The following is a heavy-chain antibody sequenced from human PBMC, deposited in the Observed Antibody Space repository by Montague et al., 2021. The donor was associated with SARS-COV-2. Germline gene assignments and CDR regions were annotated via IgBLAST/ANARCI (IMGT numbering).Heavy chain of an antibody. D-gene: IGHD3-10*01. CDR3: APLGFDSRSYYTPHNWFDP. J-gene: IGHJ5*02. Sequence: PALVIPTQTLTLTCTFSGISLSTSGVGVAWIRQPPGKALEWLALIYWDDDERYSPSMRSRLTITKDTPENQVVLRMTNMDPMDTATYYCAPLGFDSRSYYTPHNWFDPWGQGILVTVSS. V-gene: IGHV2-5*02. CDR1: GISLSTSGVG. CDR2: IYWDDDE.